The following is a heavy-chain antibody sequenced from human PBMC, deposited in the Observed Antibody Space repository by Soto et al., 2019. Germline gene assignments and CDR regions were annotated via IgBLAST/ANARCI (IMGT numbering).Heavy chain of an antibody. V-gene: IGHV3-7*03. J-gene: IGHJ6*02. CDR3: AKDMSAMVYGMDV. CDR2: IKEDGSDK. D-gene: IGHD5-18*01. CDR1: GFTFNTYW. Sequence: GGSLRLSCVASGFTFNTYWMSWVRQAPGKGLEWVANIKEDGSDKYYVDSVKGRFTISRDNAKNLLYLQMNSLRAEDTALYYCAKDMSAMVYGMDVWGQGTTVTVSS.